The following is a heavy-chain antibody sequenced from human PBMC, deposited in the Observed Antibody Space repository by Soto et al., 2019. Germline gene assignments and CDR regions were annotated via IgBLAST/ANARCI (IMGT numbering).Heavy chain of an antibody. CDR2: INHSGST. CDR1: DGSMNSDSSY. CDR3: ARLGGYVSVGYYYLWDS. Sequence: LSLTCRVSDGSMNSDSSYWGWIRQPPGKGLEWIGVINHSGSTYHNLSLKGRVTMSVDASRNQFSLKLTSMTAADTAVYYCARLGGYVSVGYYYLWDSWGQGTLVTVS. V-gene: IGHV4-39*01. D-gene: IGHD3-22*01. J-gene: IGHJ4*02.